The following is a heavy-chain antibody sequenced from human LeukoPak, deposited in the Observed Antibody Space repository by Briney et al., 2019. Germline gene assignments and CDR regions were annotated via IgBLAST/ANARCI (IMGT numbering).Heavy chain of an antibody. D-gene: IGHD3-3*01. Sequence: PSETLSLTCTVSGYSISSGYYWGWIRQPPGEGLEWIGSIYHSGSTYYNPSLKSRVTISVDTSKNQFSLKLSSVTAADTAVYYCASGRFFMDVWGKGTTVTVSS. CDR2: IYHSGST. CDR1: GYSISSGYY. V-gene: IGHV4-38-2*02. J-gene: IGHJ6*03. CDR3: ASGRFFMDV.